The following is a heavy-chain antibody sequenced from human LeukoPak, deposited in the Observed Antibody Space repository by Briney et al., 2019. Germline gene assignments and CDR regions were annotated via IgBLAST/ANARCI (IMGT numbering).Heavy chain of an antibody. Sequence: SETLSLICTVSGGSISSGYYWGWIRQPPEKGLEWIGSIYHSGSTYYNPSLKSRVTISVDTSKNQFSLKLSSVTAADTAVYYCAGRAEIGYSYGYYFDYWGQGTLVTVSS. J-gene: IGHJ4*02. D-gene: IGHD5-18*01. CDR3: AGRAEIGYSYGYYFDY. V-gene: IGHV4-38-2*02. CDR1: GGSISSGYY. CDR2: IYHSGST.